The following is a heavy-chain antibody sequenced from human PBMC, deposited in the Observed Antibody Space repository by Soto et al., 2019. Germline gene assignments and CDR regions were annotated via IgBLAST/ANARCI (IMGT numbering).Heavy chain of an antibody. J-gene: IGHJ4*02. Sequence: QVQLVQSGAEVKKPGASVKVSCKASGYTFTSYDVNWVRQATGQGLEWVGWMNPNSGNTGYAQRFQGRVTMTMSTAISTSDMELSGRISEYTAVFYCVRGYGAYDSSGYYSYYFDFWGQGTLVTVSS. D-gene: IGHD3-22*01. V-gene: IGHV1-8*01. CDR1: GYTFTSYD. CDR2: MNPNSGNT. CDR3: VRGYGAYDSSGYYSYYFDF.